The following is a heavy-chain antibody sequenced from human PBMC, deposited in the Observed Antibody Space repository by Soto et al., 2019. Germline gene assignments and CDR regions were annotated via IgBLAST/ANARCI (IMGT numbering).Heavy chain of an antibody. Sequence: ASVKVSCKASGYTFTTYGITWVRQAPGQGLEWMGWISAYNGNTNYAQKLQGRVTMTTDTPTSTAYMELWSLRSDDTAVYYCARADPTTGTTVYFDYWGQGTLVTVSS. D-gene: IGHD1-1*01. V-gene: IGHV1-18*01. CDR1: GYTFTTYG. CDR2: ISAYNGNT. J-gene: IGHJ4*02. CDR3: ARADPTTGTTVYFDY.